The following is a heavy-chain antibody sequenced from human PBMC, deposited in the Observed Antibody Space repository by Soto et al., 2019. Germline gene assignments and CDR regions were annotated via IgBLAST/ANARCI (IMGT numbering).Heavy chain of an antibody. CDR1: GDSITNYY. CDR3: ARDLPYYYDPGSSSHYFDY. CDR2: IYYSGST. V-gene: IGHV4-59*01. J-gene: IGHJ4*02. D-gene: IGHD3-10*01. Sequence: SETLSLTCTVSGDSITNYYWSWILQPPWKGLESIGYIYYSGSTNYNPSLKSRVTMSVDTSKNQFSLKLSSVTAADTAVYYCARDLPYYYDPGSSSHYFDYWGQGTLVTVSS.